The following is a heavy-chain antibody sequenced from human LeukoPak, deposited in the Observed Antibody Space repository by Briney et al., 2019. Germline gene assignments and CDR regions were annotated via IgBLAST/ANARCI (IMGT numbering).Heavy chain of an antibody. D-gene: IGHD5-18*01. CDR2: ISSSSSYI. CDR1: GFTFSSYS. V-gene: IGHV3-21*01. Sequence: GGSLRLSCAASGFTFSSYSMNWVRQAPGKGLEWVSSISSSSSYIYYADSVKGRFTISRDNAKNSLYLQMNSLRAEDTAVYYCARGHTAYAFDIWGQGTMVTVSS. CDR3: ARGHTAYAFDI. J-gene: IGHJ3*02.